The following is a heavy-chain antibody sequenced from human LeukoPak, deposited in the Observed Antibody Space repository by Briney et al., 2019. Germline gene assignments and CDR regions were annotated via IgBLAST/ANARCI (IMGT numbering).Heavy chain of an antibody. Sequence: ASVKVSCKVSGYTLTELSMHWVRQAPGKGLEWMGGFDPEDGKTIYAQKLQGRVTMTTDTSTSTAYMELRSLRSDDTAVYYCARVFISPNYDFWSGYSLGGAFDIWGQGTMVTVSS. V-gene: IGHV1-24*01. CDR2: FDPEDGKT. CDR3: ARVFISPNYDFWSGYSLGGAFDI. D-gene: IGHD3-3*01. J-gene: IGHJ3*02. CDR1: GYTLTELS.